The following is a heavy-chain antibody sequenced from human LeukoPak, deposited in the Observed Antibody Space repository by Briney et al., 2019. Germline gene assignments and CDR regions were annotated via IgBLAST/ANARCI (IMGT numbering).Heavy chain of an antibody. CDR3: ARDSGYYDSSGYYENDYFDY. J-gene: IGHJ4*02. CDR2: ISYSGST. Sequence: PSETLSLTCTVSGGSISSTSYYWGWIRQPPGKGLEWIGSISYSGSTYYNPSLKSRFTISVDTSKNQFFLKLNSVTAADTAVYYCARDSGYYDSSGYYENDYFDYWGQGTLVTVSS. D-gene: IGHD3-22*01. V-gene: IGHV4-39*07. CDR1: GGSISSTSYY.